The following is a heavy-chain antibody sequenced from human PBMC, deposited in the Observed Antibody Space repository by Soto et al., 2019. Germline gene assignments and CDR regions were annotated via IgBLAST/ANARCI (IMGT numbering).Heavy chain of an antibody. CDR3: ASHHLTSSFDY. CDR1: GGSISSYY. CDR2: IYYSGST. Sequence: QVQLQESGPGLVKPSETLSLTCTVSGGSISSYYWSWIRQPPGKGLEWIGYIYYSGSTNYNPSLKSRVNISVDTSKNQFSLKLSSVTAADTAVYYCASHHLTSSFDYWGQGTLVTVSS. V-gene: IGHV4-59*01. J-gene: IGHJ4*02. D-gene: IGHD3-9*01.